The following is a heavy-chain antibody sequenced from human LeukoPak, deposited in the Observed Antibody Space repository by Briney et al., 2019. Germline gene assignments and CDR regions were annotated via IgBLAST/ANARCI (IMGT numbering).Heavy chain of an antibody. D-gene: IGHD3-10*01. CDR1: GFTFSSYA. J-gene: IGHJ4*02. V-gene: IGHV3-64*01. CDR3: ARERSVWFGSSEFDY. CDR2: ISSNGGST. Sequence: GGSLRLSCAASGFTFSSYAMHWVRQAPGKGLEYVSAISSNGGSTYYANSVKGRFTISRDNSKNTLYLQMGSLRAEDMAVYYCARERSVWFGSSEFDYWGQGTLVTASS.